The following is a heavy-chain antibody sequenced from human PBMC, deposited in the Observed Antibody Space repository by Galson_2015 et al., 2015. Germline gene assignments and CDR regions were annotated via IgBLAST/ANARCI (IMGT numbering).Heavy chain of an antibody. CDR1: GFTFSSYG. CDR2: ISYDGSNK. D-gene: IGHD3-3*01. J-gene: IGHJ6*02. CDR3: ARDRGYDFWSGPGGGYYYYGMDV. V-gene: IGHV3-30*03. Sequence: SLRLSCAASGFTFSSYGMHWVRQAPGKGLEWVAVISYDGSNKYYADSVKGRFTISRDNSKNTLYLQMNSLRAEDTAVYYCARDRGYDFWSGPGGGYYYYGMDVWGQGTTVPVSS.